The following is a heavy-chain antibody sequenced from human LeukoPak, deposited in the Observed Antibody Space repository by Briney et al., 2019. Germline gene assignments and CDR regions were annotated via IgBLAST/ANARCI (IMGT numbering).Heavy chain of an antibody. V-gene: IGHV3-9*01. CDR3: AKDRGGFVTAYFDY. J-gene: IGHJ4*02. D-gene: IGHD2-21*02. Sequence: GGSLRVSCAASGFTFDDYAMHWVRQAPGKGLEWVSGISWNSGSIGYADSVKGRFTISRDNAKNSLYLQMNSLRAEDTALYYCAKDRGGFVTAYFDYWGQGTLVTVSS. CDR2: ISWNSGSI. CDR1: GFTFDDYA.